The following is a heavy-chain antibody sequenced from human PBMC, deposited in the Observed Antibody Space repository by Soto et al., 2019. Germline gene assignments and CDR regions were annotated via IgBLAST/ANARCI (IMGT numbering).Heavy chain of an antibody. CDR1: GGSISSSNW. J-gene: IGHJ4*02. D-gene: IGHD3-10*01. V-gene: IGHV4-4*02. Sequence: QVQLQESGPGLVKPSGTLSLTCAVSGGSISSSNWWNWVRQPPGKGLEWIGESYHSGSTNYNPSLKSRGTISVEKSNNHFSLKLSSVTAADTAVYFCATRRDGSGSLDQWGQGTLVTVSS. CDR3: ATRRDGSGSLDQ. CDR2: SYHSGST.